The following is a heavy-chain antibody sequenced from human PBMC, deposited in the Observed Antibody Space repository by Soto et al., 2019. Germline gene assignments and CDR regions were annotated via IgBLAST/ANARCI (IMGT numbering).Heavy chain of an antibody. CDR1: GGSISSGGYY. J-gene: IGHJ4*02. Sequence: QVQLQESGPGLVKPSQTLSLTCTVSGGSISSGGYYWSWIRQHPGKGLEWIGYIYYSGSTYYNPSLKSRVXXXVXASKNQFPLKLSSVTAADPAVYYCARWPQLEPRFDYWGQGTLVTVSS. CDR2: IYYSGST. V-gene: IGHV4-31*03. D-gene: IGHD1-1*01. CDR3: ARWPQLEPRFDY.